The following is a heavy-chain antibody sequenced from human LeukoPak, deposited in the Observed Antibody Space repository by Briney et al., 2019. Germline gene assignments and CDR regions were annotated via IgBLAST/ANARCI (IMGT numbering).Heavy chain of an antibody. J-gene: IGHJ4*02. CDR2: IYHSGST. D-gene: IGHD6-19*01. V-gene: IGHV4-38-2*01. CDR3: ARQPYSSGWYFDY. CDR1: GYSISSGYY. Sequence: PSETLSLTCAVSGYSISSGYYWGWIRQPPGKGLEWIGSIYHSGSTYYNPSLKNRVTISVGTSKNQFSLKLSSVTAADTAVYYCARQPYSSGWYFDYWGRGTLVTVSS.